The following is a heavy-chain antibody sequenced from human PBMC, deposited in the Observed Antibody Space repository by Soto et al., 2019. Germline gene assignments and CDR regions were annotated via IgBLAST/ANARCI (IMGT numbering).Heavy chain of an antibody. J-gene: IGHJ4*02. D-gene: IGHD6-6*01. Sequence: QVHLVQSGAEVKKPGASVKVSCKGPGYAFTTYGITWVRQAPGQGLEWMGWISAHNGNTNYAQKLQGRVTVTRDTSTSTAYMELRSLRSDDTAVYYCARGRDGDYWGQGALVTVSS. V-gene: IGHV1-18*01. CDR2: ISAHNGNT. CDR3: ARGRDGDY. CDR1: GYAFTTYG.